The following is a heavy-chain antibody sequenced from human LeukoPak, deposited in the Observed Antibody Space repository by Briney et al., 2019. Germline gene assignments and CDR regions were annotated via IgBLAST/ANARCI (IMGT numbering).Heavy chain of an antibody. D-gene: IGHD3-10*01. CDR1: GFTFSNHG. Sequence: GTLRLSCAASGFTFSNHGMNWVRQAPGKGLEWVSGISPSGDITYYADSVKGRFTISRDNSKNTLYLEVISLTAEDTAVYYCAKDDAWLRFGEWSQGTLVTVSS. V-gene: IGHV3-23*01. J-gene: IGHJ4*02. CDR2: ISPSGDIT. CDR3: AKDDAWLRFGE.